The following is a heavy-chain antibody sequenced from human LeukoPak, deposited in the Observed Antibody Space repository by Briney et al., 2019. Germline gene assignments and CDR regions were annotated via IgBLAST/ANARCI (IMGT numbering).Heavy chain of an antibody. CDR3: ARGRGLMVAALDY. CDR2: IIPIFGTA. V-gene: IGHV1-69*05. Sequence: SVKVSCKASGGTFSSYAISWVRQAAGQGLEWMGGIIPIFGTANYAQKFQGRVTITTDESTSTAYMELSSLRSEDTAVYYCARGRGLMVAALDYWGQGTLVTVSS. CDR1: GGTFSSYA. J-gene: IGHJ4*02. D-gene: IGHD2-15*01.